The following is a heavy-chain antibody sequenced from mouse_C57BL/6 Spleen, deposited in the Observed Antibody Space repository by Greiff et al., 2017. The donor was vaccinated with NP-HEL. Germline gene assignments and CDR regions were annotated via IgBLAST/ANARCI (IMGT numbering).Heavy chain of an antibody. J-gene: IGHJ2*01. CDR2: IYPGDGDT. V-gene: IGHV1-82*01. D-gene: IGHD2-1*01. CDR1: GYAFSSSW. Sequence: QVQLKESGPELVKPGASVKISCKASGYAFSSSWMNWVKQRPGKGLEWIGRIYPGDGDTNYNGKFKGKATLTADKSSSTAYMQLSSLTSEDSAVYLCARTGKDHYGNSNDDRGQGTTVTVAS. CDR3: ARTGKDHYGNSNDD.